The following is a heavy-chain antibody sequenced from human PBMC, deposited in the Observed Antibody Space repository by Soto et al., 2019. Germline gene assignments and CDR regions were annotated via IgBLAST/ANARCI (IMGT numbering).Heavy chain of an antibody. CDR1: GFTFSSYG. D-gene: IGHD5-12*01. CDR3: AKDTLRGYDLFDY. CDR2: ISYDGSNK. J-gene: IGHJ4*02. Sequence: PGGSLRLSCAASGFTFSSYGMHWVRQAPGKGLEWVAVISYDGSNKYYADSVKGRFTISRDNSKNTLYLQMNSLRAEDTAVYYCAKDTLRGYDLFDYWGQGTLVTVSS. V-gene: IGHV3-30*18.